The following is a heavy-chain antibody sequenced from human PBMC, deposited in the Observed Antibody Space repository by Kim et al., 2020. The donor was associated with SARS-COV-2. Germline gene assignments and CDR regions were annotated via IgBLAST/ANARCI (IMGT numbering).Heavy chain of an antibody. CDR3: AKDLGMIVTRGAFDI. CDR1: GFTFSSYG. J-gene: IGHJ3*02. Sequence: GGSLRLPCAASGFTFSSYGMHWVRQAPGKGLEWVAVISYDGSNKYYADSVKGRFTISRDNSKNTLYLQMNSLRAEDTAVYYCAKDLGMIVTRGAFDIWGQGTMVTVSS. CDR2: ISYDGSNK. V-gene: IGHV3-30*18. D-gene: IGHD3-22*01.